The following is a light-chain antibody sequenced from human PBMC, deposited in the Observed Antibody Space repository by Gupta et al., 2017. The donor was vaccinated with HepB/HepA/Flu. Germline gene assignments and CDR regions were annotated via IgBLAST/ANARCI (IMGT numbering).Light chain of an antibody. Sequence: DIQMTQSPSTLSASLGDRVTITCRASQSISHWLAWYQQKPGKAPKLLIYKASSLETGVPSRFSGSGSETEFTLTISGLQPDDFATYYCQQNNRYSWTFGQGTKVEIK. J-gene: IGKJ1*01. CDR3: QQNNRYSWT. CDR1: QSISHW. V-gene: IGKV1-5*03. CDR2: KAS.